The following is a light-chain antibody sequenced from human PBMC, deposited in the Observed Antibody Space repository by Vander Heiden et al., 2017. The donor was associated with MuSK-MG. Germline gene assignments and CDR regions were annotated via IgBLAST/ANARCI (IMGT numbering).Light chain of an antibody. CDR3: QTWDNTHVV. CDR1: ELGDKF. Sequence: SYELTQPPSVSLSPGQTAIITCTGDELGDKFVCWYQQRSGQSPVLVIYQDVKRPSGIPERFSGTNSGTTATLTISGTQAMDEADYYCQTWDNTHVVFGGGTKLTVL. V-gene: IGLV3-1*01. J-gene: IGLJ2*01. CDR2: QDV.